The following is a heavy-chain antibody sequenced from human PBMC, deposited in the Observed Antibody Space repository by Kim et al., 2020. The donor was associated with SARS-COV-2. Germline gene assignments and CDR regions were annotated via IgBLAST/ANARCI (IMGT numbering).Heavy chain of an antibody. J-gene: IGHJ4*02. V-gene: IGHV3-15*01. CDR1: GCTVSNAG. D-gene: IGHD1-1*01. CDR2: RKSKTDGGTT. Sequence: GGSLRLSCAAAGCTVSNAGRSWGRQAPGKGLEWGGRRKSKTDGGTTDYAAPVKGRFTISRDDSKNTLYLQMNSLKTEDTAVYYCTTSLENWGQGTLVTVSS. CDR3: TTSLEN.